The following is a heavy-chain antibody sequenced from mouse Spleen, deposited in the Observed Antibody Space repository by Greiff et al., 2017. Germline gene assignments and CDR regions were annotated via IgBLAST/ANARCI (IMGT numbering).Heavy chain of an antibody. V-gene: IGHV1-55*01. Sequence: QVQLQQPGAELVKPGTSVKLSCKASGYNFTSYWINWVKLRPGQGLEWIGDIYPGSGSTNYNEKFKSKATLTVDTSSSTAYMQLSSLASEDSALYYRERSSGWERGNFGVWGAGTTVTVSS. CDR2: IYPGSGST. CDR3: ERSSGWERGNFGV. D-gene: IGHD3-2*02. J-gene: IGHJ1*01. CDR1: GYNFTSYW.